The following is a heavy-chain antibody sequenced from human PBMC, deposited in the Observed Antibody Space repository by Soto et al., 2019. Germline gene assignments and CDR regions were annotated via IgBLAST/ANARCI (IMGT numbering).Heavy chain of an antibody. CDR1: GGSISSGGYS. CDR2: IYHSGST. D-gene: IGHD6-13*01. V-gene: IGHV4-30-2*01. Sequence: SETLSLSCAVSGGSISSGGYSWSWIRQPPGKGLEWIGYIYHSGSTYYNPSLKSRVTISVDRSKNQFSLKLSSVTAADTAVYYCASRYGSRFDYWGQRTLVTGSS. CDR3: ASRYGSRFDY. J-gene: IGHJ4*02.